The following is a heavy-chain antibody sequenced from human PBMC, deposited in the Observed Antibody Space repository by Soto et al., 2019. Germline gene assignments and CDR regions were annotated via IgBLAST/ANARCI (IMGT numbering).Heavy chain of an antibody. J-gene: IGHJ5*02. CDR2: LYDTGTS. CDR1: GGSIYKGDYV. CDR3: AGSFTSLRGVYGYFDP. Sequence: PSETLSLTCTVSGGSIYKGDYVWSWIRQAPGKGLEWIGSLYDTGTSYKNSSLKSRLTISGDTSRNQFSLKLTSLTAADTATYYCAGSFTSLRGVYGYFDPWGQGTQVTVSS. D-gene: IGHD3-10*01. V-gene: IGHV4-30-4*01.